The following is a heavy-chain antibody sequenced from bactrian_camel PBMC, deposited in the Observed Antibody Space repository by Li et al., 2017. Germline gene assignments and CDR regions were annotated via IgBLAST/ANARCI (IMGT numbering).Heavy chain of an antibody. CDR2: IRTGGGPA. V-gene: IGHV3S45*01. CDR1: HLSIDSYC. D-gene: IGHD6*01. CDR3: AADRSRPASCSLRLDLYDY. Sequence: VQLVESGGGSVQAGGSLRHSCTTSHLSIDSYCMAFFREAPGNEREGVAAIRTGGGPAFYSDSVKGRFTASRDDALNTVYLEMTSLKPEDTAMYYCAADRSRPASCSLRLDLYDYWGQGTQVTVS. J-gene: IGHJ4*01.